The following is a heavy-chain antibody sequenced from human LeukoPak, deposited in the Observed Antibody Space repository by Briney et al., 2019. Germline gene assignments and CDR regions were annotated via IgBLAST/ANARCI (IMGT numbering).Heavy chain of an antibody. V-gene: IGHV4-34*01. CDR2: INHTGST. J-gene: IGHJ4*02. CDR3: AMSGPYSNYAY. D-gene: IGHD4-4*01. CDR1: RGSLSGYY. Sequence: PSETLSPTWAVYRGSLSGYYWRWIRQPPGKGLEWIGEINHTGSTNYNPSLKSRVTISVDTSKNQFSLKLSSVTAADTAVYYCAMSGPYSNYAYWGQGTLVTVSS.